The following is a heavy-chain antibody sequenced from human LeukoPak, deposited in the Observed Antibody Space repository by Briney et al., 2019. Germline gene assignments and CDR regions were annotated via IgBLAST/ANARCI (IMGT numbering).Heavy chain of an antibody. J-gene: IGHJ4*02. Sequence: GGSLRLSCAASGFTFSRYWMNWVRQAPGEGLDWVGRIASKTDGGATDYAAPVKGRFTISRDDSKNTLNLQMNSLKTEDTAVYYCTTGIRGDWGQGTLVTVSS. D-gene: IGHD3-10*01. CDR1: GFTFSRYW. CDR2: IASKTDGGAT. CDR3: TTGIRGD. V-gene: IGHV3-15*04.